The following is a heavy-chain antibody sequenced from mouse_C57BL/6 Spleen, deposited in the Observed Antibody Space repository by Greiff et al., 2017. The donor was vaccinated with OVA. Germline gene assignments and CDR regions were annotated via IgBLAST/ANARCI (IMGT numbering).Heavy chain of an antibody. J-gene: IGHJ2*01. V-gene: IGHV1-55*01. CDR1: GYTFTSYW. Sequence: VQLQQSGAELVKPGASVKMSCKASGYTFTSYWITWVKQRPGQGLEWIGDIYPGSGSTNYNEKFKSKATLTVDTSSSTAYMQLSSLTSEDSAVYYCAREGDYYYGSSYGYWGQGTTLTVSS. CDR3: AREGDYYYGSSYGY. D-gene: IGHD1-1*01. CDR2: IYPGSGST.